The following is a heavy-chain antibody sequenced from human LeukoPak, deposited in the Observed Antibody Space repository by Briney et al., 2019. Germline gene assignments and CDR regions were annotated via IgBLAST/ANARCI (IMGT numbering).Heavy chain of an antibody. CDR3: ARVDYDSSGYYFDY. CDR2: IYTSGST. Sequence: SETLSLTCTVSGGSISSYYWSWIRQHAGKGLEWIGRIYTSGSTNYNPPLKSRVTMSVDTSKNQFSLKLSSVTAADTAVYYCARVDYDSSGYYFDYWGQGTLVTVSS. V-gene: IGHV4-4*07. J-gene: IGHJ4*02. D-gene: IGHD3-22*01. CDR1: GGSISSYY.